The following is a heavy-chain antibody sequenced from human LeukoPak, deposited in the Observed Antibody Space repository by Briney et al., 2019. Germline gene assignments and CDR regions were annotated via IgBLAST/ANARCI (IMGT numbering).Heavy chain of an antibody. D-gene: IGHD3-10*01. CDR3: AKDFYPYYSYDRDY. V-gene: IGHV3-74*01. CDR2: IKTDGSRT. J-gene: IGHJ4*02. CDR1: GFTFSNYW. Sequence: GGSLRLSCVASGFTFSNYWMHWVRQAPGKGLVWVSRIKTDGSRTNYADSVKGRFTISRDNAKNTVYLEMNSLRSEDTAVYYCAKDFYPYYSYDRDYWGQGTLVTVSS.